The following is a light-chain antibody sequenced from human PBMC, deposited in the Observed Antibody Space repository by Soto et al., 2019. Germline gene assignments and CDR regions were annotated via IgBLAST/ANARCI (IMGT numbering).Light chain of an antibody. CDR2: GAS. Sequence: EIVLTQSPDTLSLSPGEGATLSCRASQSVSSNYLAWYQQNPGQAPRLLIYGASSRATGIPDRFSGSGSGTDFTLTISRLEPEDFAMYYCQQYGSSAPNTFGQGTRLEIE. V-gene: IGKV3-20*01. CDR1: QSVSSNY. CDR3: QQYGSSAPNT. J-gene: IGKJ5*01.